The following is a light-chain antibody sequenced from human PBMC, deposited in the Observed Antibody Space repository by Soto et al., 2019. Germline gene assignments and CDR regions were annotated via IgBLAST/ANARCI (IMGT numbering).Light chain of an antibody. CDR1: QSLLYSNGNTY. J-gene: IGKJ1*01. V-gene: IGKV2-30*01. Sequence: DVAMTQSPLSLPVTLGQPASISCRSSQSLLYSNGNTYLNWFLQRPGQSPRRLIYRVSNRDSGVPDRFSGSGSGTVFTLNISRVEADDVGVYYCMQGTHWPRTFGQGTKVEIK. CDR2: RVS. CDR3: MQGTHWPRT.